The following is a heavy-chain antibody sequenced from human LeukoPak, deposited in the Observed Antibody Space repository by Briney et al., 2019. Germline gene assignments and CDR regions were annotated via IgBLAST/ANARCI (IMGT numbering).Heavy chain of an antibody. CDR3: ARDGVPGGRDV. CDR1: GFTFSSYS. Sequence: GGSLRLSCAASGFTFSSYSMNWVRQAPGKGLEWVSSISGSSSYIYYADSVKGRFTISRDNAKNSLYLQMNSLRAEDTAVYYCARDGVPGGRDVWGQGTTVTVS. V-gene: IGHV3-21*01. D-gene: IGHD3-16*01. J-gene: IGHJ6*02. CDR2: ISGSSSYI.